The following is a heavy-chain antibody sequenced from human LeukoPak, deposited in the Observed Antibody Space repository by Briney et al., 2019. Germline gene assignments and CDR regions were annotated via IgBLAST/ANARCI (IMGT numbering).Heavy chain of an antibody. CDR1: GFTFSSYG. Sequence: GSLRLSCAASGFTFSSYGMSWVRQAPGKGLEWVSAISGSGGTTYYADSVKGRFTISRDNSKNTLYLQMNSLRAEDTAVYYCAKRSGSYLDDYWGQGTLVTVSS. J-gene: IGHJ4*02. CDR2: ISGSGGTT. D-gene: IGHD1-26*01. CDR3: AKRSGSYLDDY. V-gene: IGHV3-23*01.